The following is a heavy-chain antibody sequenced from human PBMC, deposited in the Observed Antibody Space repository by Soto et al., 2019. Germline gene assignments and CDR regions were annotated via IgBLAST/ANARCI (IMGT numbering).Heavy chain of an antibody. CDR3: ARGTVTSGRWFGP. D-gene: IGHD4-17*01. CDR2: ISSLNGNT. J-gene: IGHJ5*02. CDR1: DSTFTGYT. V-gene: IGHV1-18*04. Sequence: QVHLVQSETEVKEPGASVTVSCKTSDSTFTGYTINWVRQAPRQGLEWLGWISSLNGNTNYARKYQGRLTMTTNSSATTAYMEFRSLRSDDTVVYFCARGTVTSGRWFGPWGQGTLVTVSS.